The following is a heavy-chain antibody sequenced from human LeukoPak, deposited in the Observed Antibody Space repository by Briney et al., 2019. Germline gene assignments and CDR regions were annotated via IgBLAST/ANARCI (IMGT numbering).Heavy chain of an antibody. D-gene: IGHD2-8*01. CDR3: AKGVYYFSNYFDY. J-gene: IGHJ4*02. V-gene: IGHV3-23*01. CDR2: ISGSGGST. Sequence: GGSLRLSCAASGFTFDDYGMSWVRQAPGKGLEWVSAISGSGGSTYYADSVKGRFTISRDNSKNTLYLQMNSLRAEDTAVYYCAKGVYYFSNYFDYWGQGTLVTVSS. CDR1: GFTFDDYG.